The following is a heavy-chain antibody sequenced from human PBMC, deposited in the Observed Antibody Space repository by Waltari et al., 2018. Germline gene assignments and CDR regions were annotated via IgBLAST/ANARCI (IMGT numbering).Heavy chain of an antibody. J-gene: IGHJ5*02. D-gene: IGHD6-13*01. CDR3: ARTWRSSSWFNWFDP. V-gene: IGHV4-34*01. CDR2: INHSGST. Sequence: QLQLQQCRSGLLMPSETLSLTCAVYGGSFSGYYWSWIRPPPGKGLEWIGEINHSGSTNYNPYLKSRVTISVDTSKNQFSLKLSCVTAADTAVYYCARTWRSSSWFNWFDPWGQGTLVTVSS. CDR1: GGSFSGYY.